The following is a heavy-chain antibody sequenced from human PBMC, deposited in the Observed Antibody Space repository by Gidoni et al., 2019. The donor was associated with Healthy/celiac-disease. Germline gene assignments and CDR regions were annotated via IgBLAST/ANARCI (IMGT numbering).Heavy chain of an antibody. V-gene: IGHV3-33*01. Sequence: QVQPAESGGGVVQPGRFLRLACAASGSTFSSYATIWVRQAPGKGLAWVAVIWCDGSNKYYGDPVKGRFTISRDNSKTTLYLKMNSLRAEDTAVYYCARGRWSYGDYPIDIWFDPWGQGTLVTVSS. D-gene: IGHD4-17*01. J-gene: IGHJ5*02. CDR3: ARGRWSYGDYPIDIWFDP. CDR2: IWCDGSNK. CDR1: GSTFSSYA.